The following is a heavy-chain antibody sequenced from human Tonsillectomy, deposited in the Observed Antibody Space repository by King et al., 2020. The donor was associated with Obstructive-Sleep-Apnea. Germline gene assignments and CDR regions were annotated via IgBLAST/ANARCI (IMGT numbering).Heavy chain of an antibody. CDR3: ASGAESYGSMDV. CDR2: INHSGST. CDR1: GGSFSGYY. Sequence: VQLQQWGAGLLKPSETLSLTCAVYGGSFSGYYWSWIRQPPGKGLEWIGEINHSGSTNYNPSLKSRVTISVETSKNQFSLKLSSVTAADTAVYYCASGAESYGSMDVWGQGTTVTVSS. D-gene: IGHD5-18*01. J-gene: IGHJ6*02. V-gene: IGHV4-34*01.